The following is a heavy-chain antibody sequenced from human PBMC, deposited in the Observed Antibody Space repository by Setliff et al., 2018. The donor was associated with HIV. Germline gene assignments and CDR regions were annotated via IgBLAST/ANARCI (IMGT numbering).Heavy chain of an antibody. CDR1: GYTFITYY. Sequence: ASVKVSCKASGYTFITYYMHWVRQAPGQGLEWMGIINPSGGSTNYAQKFQGRVTMTRDTSTSTVYMELSSLRSEDTAVYYCARDGAHHDFDYWGQGALVTVSS. D-gene: IGHD3-16*01. V-gene: IGHV1-46*01. J-gene: IGHJ4*02. CDR2: INPSGGST. CDR3: ARDGAHHDFDY.